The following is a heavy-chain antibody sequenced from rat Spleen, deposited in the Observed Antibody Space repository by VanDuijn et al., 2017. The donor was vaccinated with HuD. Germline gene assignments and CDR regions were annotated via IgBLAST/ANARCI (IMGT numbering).Heavy chain of an antibody. Sequence: QVQLKESGPGLVQPSQTLSLTCTVSGFSLTSYHVSWVRQPPGKGLEWMGQIWTGGTTAYNELLKSRLSINRDTSKSQVFLKMNSLQTEDTATYYCARVPTLAALSTGFFDFWCPGAMVTVSS. CDR2: IWTGGTT. CDR1: GFSLTSYH. CDR3: ARVPTLAALSTGFFDF. J-gene: IGHJ1*01. V-gene: IGHV2-43*01. D-gene: IGHD1-2*01.